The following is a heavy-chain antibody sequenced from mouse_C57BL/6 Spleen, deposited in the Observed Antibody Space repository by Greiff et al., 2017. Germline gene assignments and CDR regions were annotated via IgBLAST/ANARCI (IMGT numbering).Heavy chain of an antibody. D-gene: IGHD1-1*01. CDR2: INPNNGGT. CDR1: GYTFTDYY. CDR3: GHYGSSPCDY. J-gene: IGHJ2*01. V-gene: IGHV1-26*01. Sequence: EVQLQQSGPELVKPGASVKISCKASGYTFTDYYMNWVKQSHGKSLEWIGDINPNNGGTSYNQKFKGKATLTVDKSSSTAYMERRSLTSEDSAVYYCGHYGSSPCDYWGQGTTLTVSS.